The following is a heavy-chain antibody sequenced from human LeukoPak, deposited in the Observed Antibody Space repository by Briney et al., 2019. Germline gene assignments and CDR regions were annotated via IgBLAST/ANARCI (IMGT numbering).Heavy chain of an antibody. CDR1: GFTFSNYA. J-gene: IGHJ3*02. CDR2: ISYDGSNK. Sequence: GRSLRLSCAASGFTFSNYAIHWVRQAPGKGLEWVVVISYDGSNKYYADSVKGRFTISRDNSKNTLYLQMNSLRAEDTAVYYCAKDRGGSSSWFDAFDIWGQGTMVTVSS. V-gene: IGHV3-30-3*01. CDR3: AKDRGGSSSWFDAFDI. D-gene: IGHD6-13*01.